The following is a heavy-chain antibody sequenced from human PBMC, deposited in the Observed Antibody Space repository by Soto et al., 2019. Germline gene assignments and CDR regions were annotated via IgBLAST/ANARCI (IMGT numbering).Heavy chain of an antibody. CDR1: GFTFSNYA. CDR3: AKGGETYYYGMDV. D-gene: IGHD3-10*01. Sequence: EVQLLESGGGLVQPGGSLRLSCAASGFTFSNYAMSWVRQAPGKGLEWVSSISNSGVRTYYADSVKGRFTISRDNSKNTLHMQMNTLRAEDTAVYYCAKGGETYYYGMDVWGQGTTVTVSS. J-gene: IGHJ6*02. CDR2: ISNSGVRT. V-gene: IGHV3-23*01.